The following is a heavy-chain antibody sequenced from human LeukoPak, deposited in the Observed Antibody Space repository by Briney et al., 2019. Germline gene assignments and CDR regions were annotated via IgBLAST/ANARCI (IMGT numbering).Heavy chain of an antibody. Sequence: PGGSLRLSCAVSGFTLSSHAMSWVRQPPGKELEWVSGIRGSGGVTYYADTVKGRFTISRDNSKNTLNLQMNSLRAEDAGVYFCAKGAPNYFDYWGQGTLVTVSS. CDR2: IRGSGGVT. CDR3: AKGAPNYFDY. CDR1: GFTLSSHA. J-gene: IGHJ4*02. V-gene: IGHV3-23*01. D-gene: IGHD1-26*01.